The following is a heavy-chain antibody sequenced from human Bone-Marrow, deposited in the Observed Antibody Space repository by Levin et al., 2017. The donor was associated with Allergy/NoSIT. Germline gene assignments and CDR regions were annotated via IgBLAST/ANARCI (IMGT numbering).Heavy chain of an antibody. J-gene: IGHJ4*02. CDR2: IKPDGSAE. CDR1: GFTFSNYW. Sequence: PGESLKISCAASGFTFSNYWMNWVRQAPGKGLEWVANIKPDGSAEYYVDSVRGRFTISRDNAKNSLYLQMNSLRAEDRAVYYCARDNNWCFENWGQGTLVTVSS. V-gene: IGHV3-7*01. CDR3: ARDNNWCFEN. D-gene: IGHD1-1*01.